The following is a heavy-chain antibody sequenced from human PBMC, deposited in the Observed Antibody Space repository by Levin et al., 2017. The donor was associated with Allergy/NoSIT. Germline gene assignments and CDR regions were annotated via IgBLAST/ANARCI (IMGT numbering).Heavy chain of an antibody. D-gene: IGHD3-16*01. CDR2: MNPNSGNT. CDR3: PSTLRLGDLQLEH. J-gene: IGHJ1*01. V-gene: IGHV1-8*01. Sequence: GASVKVSCKASGYTFSSDDITWVRQATGQGLEWMGRMNPNSGNTGYAQKFQGRITMTRDTSISTAYMELSSLISEDTAVYYCPSTLRLGDLQLEHWGQGTLVTVSS. CDR1: GYTFSSDD.